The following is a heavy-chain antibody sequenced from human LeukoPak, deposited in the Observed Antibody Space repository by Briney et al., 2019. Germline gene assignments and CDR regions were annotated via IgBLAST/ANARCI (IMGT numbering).Heavy chain of an antibody. J-gene: IGHJ3*02. CDR3: AREVVPAAMDAFDI. V-gene: IGHV1-18*01. D-gene: IGHD2-2*01. Sequence: ASVKVSCKASGYTFTSYGISWVRQPPGQGLEWMGWISAYNGNTNYAQKLQGRVTMTTDTSTSTAYVELRSLRSDDTAVYYCAREVVPAAMDAFDIWGQGTMVTVSS. CDR1: GYTFTSYG. CDR2: ISAYNGNT.